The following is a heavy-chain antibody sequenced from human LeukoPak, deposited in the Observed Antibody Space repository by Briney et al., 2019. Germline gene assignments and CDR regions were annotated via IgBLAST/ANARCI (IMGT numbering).Heavy chain of an antibody. V-gene: IGHV3-30*04. CDR3: ARDPTYSSSWPYYFDY. CDR1: GFTFISYA. CDR2: ITYDGSSK. Sequence: GGSLRLSCAASGFTFISYAMHWVRQAPGKGLEWWAAITYDGSSKYYADSVRGRFTISRDNSKNTLYLQMNSLRAEETAVYYCARDPTYSSSWPYYFDYWGEETLVTVSS. D-gene: IGHD6-13*01. J-gene: IGHJ4*02.